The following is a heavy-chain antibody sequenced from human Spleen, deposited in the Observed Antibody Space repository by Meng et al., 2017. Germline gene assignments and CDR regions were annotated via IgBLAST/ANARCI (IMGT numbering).Heavy chain of an antibody. CDR2: IRSKANNYAT. CDR1: GFTFSSYE. J-gene: IGHJ6*02. Sequence: GESLKISCAASGFTFSSYEMNWVRQAPGKGLEWVGRIRSKANNYATSYGESVKGRFSISRDDAQKTAYLQMNSLKSDDTAVYYCSRLDSGMDVWGQGTTVTVSS. CDR3: SRLDSGMDV. V-gene: IGHV3-73*01.